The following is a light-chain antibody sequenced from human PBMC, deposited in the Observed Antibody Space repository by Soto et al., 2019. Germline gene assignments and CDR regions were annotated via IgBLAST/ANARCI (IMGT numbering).Light chain of an antibody. J-gene: IGLJ2*01. V-gene: IGLV3-21*04. CDR3: QVWDSSSDPAVV. CDR2: YDS. CDR1: NIGSKS. Sequence: SYELTQPPSVSVAPGKTARITCGGNNIGSKSVHWYQQKPGQAPVLVIYYDSDRPSGIPERFSGSNSGNTATLTISRVEAGDEAVYYCQVWDSSSDPAVVFGGGTKVTVL.